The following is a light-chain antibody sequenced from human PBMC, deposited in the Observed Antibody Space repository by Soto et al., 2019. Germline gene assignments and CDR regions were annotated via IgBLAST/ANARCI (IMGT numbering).Light chain of an antibody. J-gene: IGKJ1*01. V-gene: IGKV1-8*01. CDR3: HQYYSYPLT. CDR1: QGISSY. Sequence: AIRMTQSPSSLSASTGERVTITCRASQGISSYLAWYQQKPGKAPKLLIYAASTLQSGVPSRFSGSGSGTDFTLTISCLQSEDLATYYCHQYYSYPLTFGQGTKVEIK. CDR2: AAS.